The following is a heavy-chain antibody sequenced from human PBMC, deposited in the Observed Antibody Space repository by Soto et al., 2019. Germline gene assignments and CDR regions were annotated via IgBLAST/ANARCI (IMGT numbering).Heavy chain of an antibody. J-gene: IGHJ4*02. D-gene: IGHD4-17*01. V-gene: IGHV3-23*01. Sequence: GESLKISCAASGFSFSIYAMNWVRQASEKGLEWVSSISGNGDSTHYADSVKGRFTISRDNSKNTLYLQVNGLRAEDTAVYYCSKAYGDYLGNWGQGTLVTVSS. CDR1: GFSFSIYA. CDR2: ISGNGDST. CDR3: SKAYGDYLGN.